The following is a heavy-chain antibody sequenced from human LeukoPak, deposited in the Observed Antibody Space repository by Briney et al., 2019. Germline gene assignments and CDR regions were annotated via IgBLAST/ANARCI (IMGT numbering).Heavy chain of an antibody. V-gene: IGHV1-2*02. CDR2: INPNSGGT. J-gene: IGHJ4*02. D-gene: IGHD2-15*01. CDR3: ASNSFYCSGGSCYWSN. Sequence: ASVKVSCKASGYTFTNYYMHWVRQAPGQGLEWMGWINPNSGGTNYAQKFQGRVTMTRDTSISTAYMELSRLRSDDTAVYYCASNSFYCSGGSCYWSNWGQGTLVTASS. CDR1: GYTFTNYY.